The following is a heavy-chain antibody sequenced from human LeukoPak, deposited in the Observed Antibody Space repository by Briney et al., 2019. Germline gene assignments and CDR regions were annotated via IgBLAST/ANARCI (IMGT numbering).Heavy chain of an antibody. V-gene: IGHV4-4*07. Sequence: SETLSLTCTVSGGSISSYYWSWIRQPAGKGLEWIGRIYSSGSTNYNPSLKSRVTISVGTSKNQLSLKLSSVTAADTAVYYCARVSSTNLYYFDYWGQGTLVTVSS. CDR2: IYSSGST. J-gene: IGHJ4*02. D-gene: IGHD2-2*01. CDR3: ARVSSTNLYYFDY. CDR1: GGSISSYY.